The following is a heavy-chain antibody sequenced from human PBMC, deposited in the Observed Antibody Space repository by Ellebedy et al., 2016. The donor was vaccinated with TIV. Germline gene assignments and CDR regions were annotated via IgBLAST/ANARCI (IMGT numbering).Heavy chain of an antibody. CDR3: ASYDYDGNSPFDP. J-gene: IGHJ5*02. CDR2: IYYTGNT. CDR1: GVSITNNY. V-gene: IGHV4-59*01. Sequence: SETLSLXXTVSGVSITNNYWSWIRQPPGKGLEWIAYIYYTGNTEYNPSLKSRVTISVDTSKNQFSLKLNSVTAADTAVYYCASYDYDGNSPFDPWGQGTLVTVSS. D-gene: IGHD4-23*01.